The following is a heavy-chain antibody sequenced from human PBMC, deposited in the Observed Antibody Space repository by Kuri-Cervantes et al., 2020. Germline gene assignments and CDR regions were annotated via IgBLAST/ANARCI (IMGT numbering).Heavy chain of an antibody. Sequence: GGSLRLSCAASGFTFSSYSMNWVRQDPGKGLEWVSYISSSSSTIYYADSVKGRFTISRDNAKNSLYLQMNSLRAEDTAVYYCTRDPGYYDSSGFHYYYYMDVWGKGTTVTVSS. J-gene: IGHJ6*03. V-gene: IGHV3-48*01. CDR2: ISSSSSTI. CDR1: GFTFSSYS. D-gene: IGHD3-22*01. CDR3: TRDPGYYDSSGFHYYYYMDV.